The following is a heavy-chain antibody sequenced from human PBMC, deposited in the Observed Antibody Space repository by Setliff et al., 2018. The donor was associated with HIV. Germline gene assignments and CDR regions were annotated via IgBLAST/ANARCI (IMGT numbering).Heavy chain of an antibody. CDR3: VQGGLSSGWGSF. CDR2: VATNGGST. D-gene: IGHD6-25*01. J-gene: IGHJ4*02. V-gene: IGHV3-23*01. Sequence: GGSLRLSCAVSGFTFSNSAMSWVRQAPGKGLEWVSSVATNGGSTYYAASVQGRFTIASDNSKSVVYLQMNSLRAEDTAVYYCVQGGLSSGWGSFWGQGTLVTVSS. CDR1: GFTFSNSA.